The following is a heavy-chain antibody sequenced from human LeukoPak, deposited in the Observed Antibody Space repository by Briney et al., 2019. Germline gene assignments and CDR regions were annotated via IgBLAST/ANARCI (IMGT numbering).Heavy chain of an antibody. V-gene: IGHV3-23*01. CDR2: ISGGGDAT. Sequence: PGGSLRLSCAASGFTVSSNYMTWVRQAPGKGLEWVSGISGGGDATYYADSVKGRFTFSRDNSKNTLFLQMNSLRAEDTAVYYCAKAIISVAGTDFDYWGQGTLVTVSS. CDR1: GFTVSSNY. D-gene: IGHD6-19*01. CDR3: AKAIISVAGTDFDY. J-gene: IGHJ4*02.